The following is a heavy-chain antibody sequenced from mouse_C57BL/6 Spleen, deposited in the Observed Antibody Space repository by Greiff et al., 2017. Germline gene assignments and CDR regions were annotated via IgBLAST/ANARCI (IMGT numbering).Heavy chain of an antibody. J-gene: IGHJ4*01. Sequence: VQLQQPGAELVKPGASVKLSCKASGYTFTSYWMQWVKQRPGQGLEWIGEIDPSDSYTNYNQKFKGKATLTVDTYSSTAYMQRSSLTSEDSAVYYCARGRHYDYVLGAMDYWGQGTSVTVSS. D-gene: IGHD2-4*01. CDR3: ARGRHYDYVLGAMDY. V-gene: IGHV1-50*01. CDR2: IDPSDSYT. CDR1: GYTFTSYW.